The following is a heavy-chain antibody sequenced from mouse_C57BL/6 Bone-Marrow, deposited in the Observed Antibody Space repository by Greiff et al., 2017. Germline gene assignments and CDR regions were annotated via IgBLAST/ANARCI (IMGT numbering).Heavy chain of an antibody. D-gene: IGHD2-5*01. CDR2: IWWDDDK. V-gene: IGHV8-8*01. Sequence: QVTLKVSGPGILQPSQTLSLTCSFSGFSLSTFGMGVGWIRQPSGKGLEWLAHIWWDDDKYYNPALKSRLTISKDTSKNQVFLKIANVDTADTATYYCARIDDPYYSNYVGYYYAMDYWGQGTSVTVSS. CDR3: ARIDDPYYSNYVGYYYAMDY. CDR1: GFSLSTFGMG. J-gene: IGHJ4*01.